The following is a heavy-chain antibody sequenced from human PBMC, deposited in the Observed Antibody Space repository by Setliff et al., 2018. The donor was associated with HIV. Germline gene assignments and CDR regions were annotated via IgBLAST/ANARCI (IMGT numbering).Heavy chain of an antibody. D-gene: IGHD3-10*01. CDR2: IKQDGSEK. V-gene: IGHV3-7*01. J-gene: IGHJ5*02. CDR3: ARGVDYYGSGIGSP. CDR1: GFTFSSYW. Sequence: GGSLRLSCAASGFTFSSYWMSWVRQAPGKGLEWVANIKQDGSEKYYVDSVKGRFTISRDNAKNSLSLQMNSLRVEDTAVYYCARGVDYYGSGIGSPWGQGTLVTVSS.